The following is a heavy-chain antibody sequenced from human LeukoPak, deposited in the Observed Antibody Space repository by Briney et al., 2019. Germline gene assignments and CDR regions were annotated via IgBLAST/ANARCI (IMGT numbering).Heavy chain of an antibody. CDR1: GFTFSSYA. CDR2: ISYDGSNK. V-gene: IGHV3-30*04. D-gene: IGHD6-19*01. CDR3: AKDSKAVAGLFDY. Sequence: GGSLRLSCAASGFTFSSYAMHWVRQAPGKGLEGVAVISYDGSNKYYADSVKGRFTISRDNSKNTLYLQMNSLRAEDTAVYYCAKDSKAVAGLFDYWGQGTLVTVSS. J-gene: IGHJ4*02.